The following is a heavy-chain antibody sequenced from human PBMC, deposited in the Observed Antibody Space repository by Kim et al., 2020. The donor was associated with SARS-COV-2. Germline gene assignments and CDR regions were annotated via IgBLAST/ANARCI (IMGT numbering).Heavy chain of an antibody. Sequence: ANYAQKFKGRVTITADESTSTAYMELSSRRSEDTAVYYCARAPPDMSHAYWGQGTLVTVSS. CDR2: A. J-gene: IGHJ4*02. CDR3: ARAPPDMSHAY. V-gene: IGHV1-69*01. D-gene: IGHD3-9*01.